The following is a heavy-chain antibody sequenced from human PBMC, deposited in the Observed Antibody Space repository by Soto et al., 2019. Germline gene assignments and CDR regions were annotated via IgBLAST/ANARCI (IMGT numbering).Heavy chain of an antibody. V-gene: IGHV3-23*01. CDR2: ISGSGGST. CDR3: EKDRNKGPYYYYYGMDV. CDR1: GSTFSSYA. Sequence: GGSLRLSCAASGSTFSSYAMSWVRQAPGKGLEWVSAISGSGGSTYYADSVKGRFTISRDNSKNTLYLQMNSLRAEDTAVYYCEKDRNKGPYYYYYGMDVWGQGTTVTVSS. J-gene: IGHJ6*02.